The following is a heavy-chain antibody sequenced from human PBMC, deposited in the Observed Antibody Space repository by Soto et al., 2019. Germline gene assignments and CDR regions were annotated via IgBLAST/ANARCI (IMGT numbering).Heavy chain of an antibody. V-gene: IGHV4-59*01. CDR3: ASTTVTTGLYYYYMDV. D-gene: IGHD4-17*01. CDR1: GGSISSYY. CDR2: IYYSGST. Sequence: SETLSLTCTVSGGSISSYYWSWIRQPPGKGLEWIGYIYYSGSTNYNPSLKSRVTISVDTSKNQFSLKLSSVTAADTVVYYCASTTVTTGLYYYYMDVWGKGTTVTVSS. J-gene: IGHJ6*03.